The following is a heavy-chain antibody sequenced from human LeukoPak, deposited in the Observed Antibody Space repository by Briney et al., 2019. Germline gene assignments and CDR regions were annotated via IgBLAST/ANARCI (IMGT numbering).Heavy chain of an antibody. CDR3: ARAKYYDFWSGYLDY. CDR1: GGSISSYY. J-gene: IGHJ4*02. V-gene: IGHV4-34*01. D-gene: IGHD3-3*01. CDR2: INHSGSI. Sequence: SETLSLTCTVSGGSISSYYWSWIRQPPGKGLEWIGEINHSGSINYNPSLKSRVTISVDTSKNQFSLKLSSVTAADTAVYYCARAKYYDFWSGYLDYWGQGTLVTVSS.